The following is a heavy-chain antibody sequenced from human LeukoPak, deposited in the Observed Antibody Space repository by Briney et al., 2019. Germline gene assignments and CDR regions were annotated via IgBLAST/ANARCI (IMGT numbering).Heavy chain of an antibody. J-gene: IGHJ3*02. Sequence: ASVKVSCKASGYTFTGYYMHWVRQAPGQGLEWMGWINPNSGGTNYAQKFQGRVTMTRDTSISTAYMELSRLRSDDTAVYYCAREGAWVDSGIGHAFDIWGQGTMVTVSS. CDR3: AREGAWVDSGIGHAFDI. CDR1: GYTFTGYY. V-gene: IGHV1-2*02. D-gene: IGHD1-26*01. CDR2: INPNSGGT.